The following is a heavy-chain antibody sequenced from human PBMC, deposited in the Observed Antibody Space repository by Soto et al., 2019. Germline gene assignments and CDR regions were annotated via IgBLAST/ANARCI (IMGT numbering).Heavy chain of an antibody. CDR1: GGSISSSSYY. CDR3: ARASAIFGVVSGP. D-gene: IGHD3-3*01. Sequence: PSETLSLTCTVSGGSISSSSYYWGWIRQPPGKGLEWIGSIYYSGSTYYNPSLKSRVTISVDTSKNQFSLKLSSVTAADTAVYYCARASAIFGVVSGPWGQGTLVTVSS. V-gene: IGHV4-39*01. CDR2: IYYSGST. J-gene: IGHJ5*02.